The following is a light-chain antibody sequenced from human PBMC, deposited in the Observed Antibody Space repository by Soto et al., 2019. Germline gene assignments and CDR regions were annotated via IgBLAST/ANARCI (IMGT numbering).Light chain of an antibody. Sequence: EIVMTQSPTILSVSPGERATLSCRASQSVSSNLAWYQQKPGQAPRLLIYGVYTRAPGIPARFSGSGSGTEFTLTISSLQSEDFAVYYCQQRSSWPPITFGQGTRLEIK. CDR2: GVY. J-gene: IGKJ5*01. CDR1: QSVSSN. CDR3: QQRSSWPPIT. V-gene: IGKV3D-15*01.